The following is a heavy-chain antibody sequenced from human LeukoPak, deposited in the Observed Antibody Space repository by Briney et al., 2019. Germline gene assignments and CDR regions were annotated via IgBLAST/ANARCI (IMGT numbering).Heavy chain of an antibody. J-gene: IGHJ4*02. CDR1: GYTFTSYD. D-gene: IGHD2-2*03. CDR3: AADLPERKWIFDY. CDR2: IVVGSGDT. Sequence: GASVKVSCKASGYTFTSYDINWVRQARGQRLEWIGWIVVGSGDTNSAQKFQERVTITRDMSTSTAYMELSSLRSEDTAVYYCAADLPERKWIFDYWGQGTLVTVSS. V-gene: IGHV1-58*02.